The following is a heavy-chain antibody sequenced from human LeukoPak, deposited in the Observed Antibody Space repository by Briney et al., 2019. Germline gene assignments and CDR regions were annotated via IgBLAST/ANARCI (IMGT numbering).Heavy chain of an antibody. D-gene: IGHD6-13*01. CDR1: GGTFSSYA. CDR3: ASKGEGSSWYIYYYYGMDV. Sequence: ASVKVSCKASGGTFSSYAISWVRQAPGQGLEWMGRIIPILGIANYAQKFQGRVTITADKSTSTAYMELSSLRSEDTAVYYCASKGEGSSWYIYYYYGMDVWGQGTTVTVSS. J-gene: IGHJ6*02. V-gene: IGHV1-69*04. CDR2: IIPILGIA.